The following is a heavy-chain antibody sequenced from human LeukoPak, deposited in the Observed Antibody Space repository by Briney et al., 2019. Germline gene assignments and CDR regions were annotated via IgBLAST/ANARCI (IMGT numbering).Heavy chain of an antibody. CDR1: GFTFSSYW. D-gene: IGHD6-13*01. V-gene: IGHV3-7*01. CDR2: IKEDGSEK. J-gene: IGHJ6*03. Sequence: GGSLRLSCADSGFTFSSYWMSWVRQAPGKGLEWVANIKEDGSEKHYVDSVKGRFTISRDNAKNTLYLQMNSLRAEDTAVYYCARVSSSWYPYYYYMDVWGKGTTVTISS. CDR3: ARVSSSWYPYYYYMDV.